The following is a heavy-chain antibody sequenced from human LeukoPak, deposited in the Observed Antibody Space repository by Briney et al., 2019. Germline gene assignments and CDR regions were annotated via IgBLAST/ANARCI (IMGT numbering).Heavy chain of an antibody. D-gene: IGHD5-18*01. CDR3: ARARSSYGYGDAFDI. J-gene: IGHJ3*02. V-gene: IGHV3-30*03. Sequence: GGSLRLSCAASGFTFSSYSMNWVRQAPGKGLEWVAVISYDGSSKYYADSVKGRFTISRDNSKNTLYLQMNSLRAEDTAVYYCARARSSYGYGDAFDIWGQGTMVTVSS. CDR1: GFTFSSYS. CDR2: ISYDGSSK.